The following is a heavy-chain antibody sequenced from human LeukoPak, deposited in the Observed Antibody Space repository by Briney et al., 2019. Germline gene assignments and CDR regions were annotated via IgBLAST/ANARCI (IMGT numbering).Heavy chain of an antibody. J-gene: IGHJ6*02. V-gene: IGHV4-34*01. CDR2: INHSGST. Sequence: SETLSLTCAVYGGSFSGYCWSWIRQPPGKGLEWIGEINHSGSTNYNPSLKSRVTISVDTSKNQFSLKLSSVTAADTAVYYCARVSSLGGRGYSYGPRLYYYYYGMDVWGQGTTVTVSS. D-gene: IGHD5-18*01. CDR3: ARVSSLGGRGYSYGPRLYYYYYGMDV. CDR1: GGSFSGYC.